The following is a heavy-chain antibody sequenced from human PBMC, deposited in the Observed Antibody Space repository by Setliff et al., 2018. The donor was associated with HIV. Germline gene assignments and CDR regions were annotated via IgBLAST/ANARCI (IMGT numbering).Heavy chain of an antibody. CDR1: GGSISTYY. CDR3: ARHYGYHYDNSGQRGLAD. D-gene: IGHD3-22*01. J-gene: IGHJ4*02. CDR2: IYTSGST. V-gene: IGHV4-4*09. Sequence: SETLSLTCTVSGGSISTYYWSWIRQSPGKGLEWIGYIYTSGSTRYNPSLKGRVIISLDTSQTQFSLKLSSVTAADTAVYYCARHYGYHYDNSGQRGLADWGQGTLVTVSS.